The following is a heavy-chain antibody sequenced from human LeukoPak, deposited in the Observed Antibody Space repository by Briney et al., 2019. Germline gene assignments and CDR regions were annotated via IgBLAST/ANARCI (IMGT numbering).Heavy chain of an antibody. J-gene: IGHJ4*02. V-gene: IGHV5-51*01. CDR1: GYSFTSYW. Sequence: RGESLKISCQGSGYSFTSYWIGWVRQLPGKGLEWMGIIYPGDSDTRYSPSFQGQVTISADKSISTAYLQWSSLKASDTAMYYCARSDEYCSSTSCYAEYHYWGQGTLVTVSS. CDR3: ARSDEYCSSTSCYAEYHY. D-gene: IGHD2-2*01. CDR2: IYPGDSDT.